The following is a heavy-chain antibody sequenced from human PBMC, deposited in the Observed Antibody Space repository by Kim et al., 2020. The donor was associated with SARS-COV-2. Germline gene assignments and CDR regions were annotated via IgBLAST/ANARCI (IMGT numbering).Heavy chain of an antibody. CDR3: ARVGYYDSSGSGLVFDP. CDR1: GGSISSYY. CDR2: IYYSGST. V-gene: IGHV4-59*13. J-gene: IGHJ5*02. D-gene: IGHD3-22*01. Sequence: SETLSLTCTVSGGSISSYYWSWIRQPPGKGLEWIGYIYYSGSTNYNPSLKSRVTISVDTSKNQFSLKLSSVTAADTAGYYCARVGYYDSSGSGLVFDPWGQGTLVTVSS.